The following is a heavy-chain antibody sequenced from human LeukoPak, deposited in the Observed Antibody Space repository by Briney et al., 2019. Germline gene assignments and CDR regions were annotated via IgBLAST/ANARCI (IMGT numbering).Heavy chain of an antibody. CDR2: INHSGST. Sequence: KAGGSLRLSCAASGFTFSSYAMSWVRQAPGKGLEWIGEINHSGSTNYNPSLKSRVTISVDTSKNQFSLKLSSVTAADTAVYYCARGGGVVTAIFHYWGQGTLVTVSS. CDR1: GFTFSSYA. D-gene: IGHD2-21*02. V-gene: IGHV4-34*01. J-gene: IGHJ4*02. CDR3: ARGGGVVTAIFHY.